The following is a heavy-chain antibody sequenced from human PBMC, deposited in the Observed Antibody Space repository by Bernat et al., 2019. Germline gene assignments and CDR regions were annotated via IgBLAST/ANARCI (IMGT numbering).Heavy chain of an antibody. CDR2: IYYSGST. Sequence: QVQLQESGPGLVKPSETLSLTCTVSGGSISSSSYYWGWIRQPPGKGLEWIGSIYYSGSTYYNPSLKSRVTISVDTSKNQFSLKLSSVTAADTAVYYCARQEAAAGLDYWGQGTLVTVSS. J-gene: IGHJ4*02. D-gene: IGHD6-13*01. CDR1: GGSISSSSYY. CDR3: ARQEAAAGLDY. V-gene: IGHV4-39*01.